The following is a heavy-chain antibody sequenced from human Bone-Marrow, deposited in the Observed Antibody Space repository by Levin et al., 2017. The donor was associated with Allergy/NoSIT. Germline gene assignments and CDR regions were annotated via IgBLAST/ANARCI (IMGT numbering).Heavy chain of an antibody. D-gene: IGHD1-20*01. CDR1: FFPFLSSS. V-gene: IGHV3-11*01. J-gene: IGHJ4*02. CDR3: AREYNWNSRYFDY. CDR2: ISSSGSTI. Sequence: TGGSLILSFSSSFFPFLSSSLLFLLPSPFNFLAFVSYISSSGSTIYYADSVKGRFTISRDNAKNSLYLQMNSLRAEDTAVYYCAREYNWNSRYFDYWGQGTLVTVSS.